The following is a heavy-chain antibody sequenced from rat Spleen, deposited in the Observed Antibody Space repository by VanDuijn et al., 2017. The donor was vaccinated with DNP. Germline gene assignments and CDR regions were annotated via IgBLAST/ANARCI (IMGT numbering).Heavy chain of an antibody. CDR1: GFTLNNYW. J-gene: IGHJ2*01. Sequence: EVQLVESGGDRVRPGGSLKLSCVASGFTLNNYWLTWVRQVPGKGLEWIASITGSGDITKYLDSVMGRFTISRDNAKNTLYLQMSSLRSEETATYYCTKRWYGSFDYWGQGVMVTISP. CDR3: TKRWYGSFDY. CDR2: ITGSGDIT. D-gene: IGHD1-11*01. V-gene: IGHV5-31*01.